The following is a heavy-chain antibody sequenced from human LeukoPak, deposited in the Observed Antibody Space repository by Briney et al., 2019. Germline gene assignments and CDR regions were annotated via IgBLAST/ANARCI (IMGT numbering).Heavy chain of an antibody. J-gene: IGHJ3*02. CDR2: IYYSGST. Sequence: SETLSLTCTVSGGSISSYYWSWIRQPPGKGLEWIGYIYYSGSTNYNPSLKSRVTISVDTSKNQFSLKLSSVTAADTAVYYCARYYYDSSGYYYGVSXFDIWGQGTMVTVSS. D-gene: IGHD3-22*01. CDR1: GGSISSYY. V-gene: IGHV4-59*08. CDR3: ARYYYDSSGYYYGVSXFDI.